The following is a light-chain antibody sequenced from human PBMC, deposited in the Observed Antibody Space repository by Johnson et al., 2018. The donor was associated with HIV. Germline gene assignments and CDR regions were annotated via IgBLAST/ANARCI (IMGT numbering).Light chain of an antibody. CDR2: ENN. CDR3: GAWESSLSIYV. V-gene: IGLV1-51*01. Sequence: QSMLTQPPSVSAAPGQKVTISCSGSSSDMGNYAVSWYQQLPGTAPKLLIYENNKRPSGIPDRFSGSKSGTSATLGITGLQTGDEADYYCGAWESSLSIYVFGSGTKVTVL. CDR1: SSDMGNYA. J-gene: IGLJ1*01.